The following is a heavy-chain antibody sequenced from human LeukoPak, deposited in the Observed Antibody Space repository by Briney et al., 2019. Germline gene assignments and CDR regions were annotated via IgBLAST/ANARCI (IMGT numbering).Heavy chain of an antibody. J-gene: IGHJ4*02. D-gene: IGHD3-3*01. CDR3: ARYADYDFWSGIDY. V-gene: IGHV1-18*01. CDR1: GYTFTSYG. CDR2: ISAYNGNT. Sequence: ASVKVSCKASGYTFTSYGISSVRQAPGQGLEWMGWISAYNGNTNYAQKLQGRVTMTTDTSTSTAYMELRSLRSDDTAVYYCARYADYDFWSGIDYWGQGTLVTVSS.